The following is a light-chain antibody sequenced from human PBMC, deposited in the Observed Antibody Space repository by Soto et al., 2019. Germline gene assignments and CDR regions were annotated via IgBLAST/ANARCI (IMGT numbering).Light chain of an antibody. V-gene: IGLV2-8*01. J-gene: IGLJ1*01. Sequence: QSVLTQPPSASGSPGQSVAISCTGTSSDVGGYNYVSWYQQHPGKAPKLMIYEVNKRPSGVPDRFSGSKSGNTASLTISGLLAEDEADYYCSSYTSSSTYVFGTGTKVTVL. CDR1: SSDVGGYNY. CDR2: EVN. CDR3: SSYTSSSTYV.